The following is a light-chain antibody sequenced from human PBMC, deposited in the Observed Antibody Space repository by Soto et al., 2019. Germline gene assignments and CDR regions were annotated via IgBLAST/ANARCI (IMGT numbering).Light chain of an antibody. V-gene: IGKV3-11*01. CDR1: QSISSN. Sequence: EIVLTQSPATLSLSPGERATLSCRASQSISSNLAWYQQKPGQAPRLLIYDASTRATGIPARFSGTRSGADFTLTISSLEPEDFAVYYCQQRSNLLTFGGGTTVHIK. CDR3: QQRSNLLT. J-gene: IGKJ4*01. CDR2: DAS.